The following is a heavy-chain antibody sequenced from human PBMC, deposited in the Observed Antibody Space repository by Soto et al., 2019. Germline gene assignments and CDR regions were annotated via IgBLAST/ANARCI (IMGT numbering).Heavy chain of an antibody. CDR3: ARVIAAAGSFDY. J-gene: IGHJ4*02. D-gene: IGHD6-13*01. CDR1: GGSVSSGSYY. Sequence: QVQLQESGPGLVKPSETLSLTCTVSGGSVSSGSYYWSWIRQPPGTGLEWIGYIYYSGSTNYNPSLKSRVPISVDTSKNQFSLKLSSVTAADTAVYYCARVIAAAGSFDYWGQGTLVTVSS. V-gene: IGHV4-61*01. CDR2: IYYSGST.